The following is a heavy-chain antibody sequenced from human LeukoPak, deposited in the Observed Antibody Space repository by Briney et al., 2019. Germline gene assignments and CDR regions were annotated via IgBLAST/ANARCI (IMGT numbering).Heavy chain of an antibody. D-gene: IGHD1-26*01. CDR3: AKARGGTYRTYYFDY. Sequence: GGSLRLSCAASGFTVSSNYMSWVRQAPGKGLEWVSVSYSGGSTYYADAVKGRFTISRDNSKNTLYLQMNSLRTEDTAVYYCAKARGGTYRTYYFDYWGQGTLVTVSS. J-gene: IGHJ4*02. CDR1: GFTVSSNY. V-gene: IGHV3-66*02. CDR2: SYSGGST.